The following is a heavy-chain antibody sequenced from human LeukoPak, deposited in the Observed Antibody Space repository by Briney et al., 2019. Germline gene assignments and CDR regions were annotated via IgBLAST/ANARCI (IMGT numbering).Heavy chain of an antibody. CDR2: ISWDGGST. CDR3: AKARGSSGSYYYYYYMDV. J-gene: IGHJ6*03. D-gene: IGHD3-22*01. CDR1: GFTFDDYA. V-gene: IGHV3-43D*04. Sequence: HPGGFLRLSCAASGFTFDDYAMHWGRQAPGKGLEWVSLISWDGGSTYYADSVKGRFTISRDNSKNSLYLQMNSLRAEDTALYYCAKARGSSGSYYYYYYMDVWGKGTTVTVSS.